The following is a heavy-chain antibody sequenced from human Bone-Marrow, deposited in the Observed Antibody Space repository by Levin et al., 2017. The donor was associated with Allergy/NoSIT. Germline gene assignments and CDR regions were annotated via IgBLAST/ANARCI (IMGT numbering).Heavy chain of an antibody. Sequence: GESLKISCAASGFIFSRYAMCWVRQAPGKGLEWVSGITDSGDDTYFAASVKGRFTISRDNSKNELYLEINSLTTDDTALYYCAKSRYPGVAAAADYWGQGTLVTVSS. J-gene: IGHJ4*02. CDR1: GFIFSRYA. V-gene: IGHV3-23*01. CDR2: ITDSGDDT. CDR3: AKSRYPGVAAAADY. D-gene: IGHD6-13*01.